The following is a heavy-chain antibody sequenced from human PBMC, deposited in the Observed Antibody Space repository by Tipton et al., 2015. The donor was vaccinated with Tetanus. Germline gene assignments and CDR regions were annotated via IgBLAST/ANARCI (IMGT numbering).Heavy chain of an antibody. D-gene: IGHD4-17*01. Sequence: LSLTCTVSGGSISSGGYYWSWIRQHPGKGLEWIGYIYYSGSTYYNPSLKSRVTISVDTSKNQFSLKLSSVTAADTAVYYCARGDYGDYVIDAFDIWGQGTMVTVSS. CDR2: IYYSGST. CDR1: GGSISSGGYY. CDR3: ARGDYGDYVIDAFDI. V-gene: IGHV4-31*03. J-gene: IGHJ3*02.